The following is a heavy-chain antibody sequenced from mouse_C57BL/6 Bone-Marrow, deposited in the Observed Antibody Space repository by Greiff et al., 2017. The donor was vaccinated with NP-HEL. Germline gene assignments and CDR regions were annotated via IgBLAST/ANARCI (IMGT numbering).Heavy chain of an antibody. CDR2: IYPGDGDT. V-gene: IGHV1-82*01. D-gene: IGHD6-5*01. CDR3: ARGPMGY. J-gene: IGHJ2*01. CDR1: GYAFSSSW. Sequence: QVQLQQSGPELVKPGASVKISCKASGYAFSSSWMNWVKQRPGKGLEWIGRIYPGDGDTNYNGKFKGKATLTADKSSSTAYMQLSSLTSEDSAVYFCARGPMGYWGQGTTLTVSS.